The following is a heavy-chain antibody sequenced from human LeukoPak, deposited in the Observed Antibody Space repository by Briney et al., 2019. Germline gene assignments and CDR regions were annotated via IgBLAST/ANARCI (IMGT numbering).Heavy chain of an antibody. D-gene: IGHD1-26*01. Sequence: SVKASCKAPGGTFSSYAISWVQQAPGQGLEWMGGIIPIFGTANYAQKLQGRVTMTTDTSTSTAYMELRSLRSDDTAVYYCARDSKGRATTLDYWGQGTLVTVSS. V-gene: IGHV1-69*05. J-gene: IGHJ4*02. CDR2: IIPIFGTA. CDR1: GGTFSSYA. CDR3: ARDSKGRATTLDY.